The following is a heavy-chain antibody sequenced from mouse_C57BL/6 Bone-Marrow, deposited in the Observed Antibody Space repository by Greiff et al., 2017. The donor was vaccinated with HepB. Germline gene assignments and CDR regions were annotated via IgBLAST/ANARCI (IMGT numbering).Heavy chain of an antibody. Sequence: QVTLKVCGPGILQPSQTLSLTCSFSGFSLSTFGMGVGWIRQPSGKGLEWLAHIWWDDDKYYNPALKSRPTSSKATSKHHVFLKIANVDTADTATYYCARIAPYYYGSPAWFAYWGQGTLVTVSA. D-gene: IGHD1-1*01. CDR3: ARIAPYYYGSPAWFAY. V-gene: IGHV8-8*01. CDR1: GFSLSTFGMG. J-gene: IGHJ3*01. CDR2: IWWDDDK.